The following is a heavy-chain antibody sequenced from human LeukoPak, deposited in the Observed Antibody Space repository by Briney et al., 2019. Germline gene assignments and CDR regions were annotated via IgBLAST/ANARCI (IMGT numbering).Heavy chain of an antibody. CDR1: GGTFSSYA. V-gene: IGHV1-69*04. Sequence: ASVKVSCKASGGTFSSYAISWVRQAPGQGLEWMGRIIPILGIANYAQKFQGRVTITADKSTSTAYMELSSLRSEDTAVYYCASNDYSNYRTTENYYYYYMDVWGKGTTVTVSS. D-gene: IGHD4-11*01. CDR2: IIPILGIA. J-gene: IGHJ6*03. CDR3: ASNDYSNYRTTENYYYYYMDV.